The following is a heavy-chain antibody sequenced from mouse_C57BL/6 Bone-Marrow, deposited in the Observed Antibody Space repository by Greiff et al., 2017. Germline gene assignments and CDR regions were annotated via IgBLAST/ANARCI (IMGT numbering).Heavy chain of an antibody. CDR1: GFTFTDYY. V-gene: IGHV7-3*01. CDR3: ARSGDYDYAMDY. J-gene: IGHJ4*01. CDR2: IRNKANGYTT. Sequence: DVKLVESGGGLVQPGGSLSLSCAASGFTFTDYYMSWVRQPPGKALEWLGFIRNKANGYTTEYSASVKGRFTISRDNSQSILYLQMHALRAEDSATYYCARSGDYDYAMDYWGQGTSVTVSS. D-gene: IGHD2-4*01.